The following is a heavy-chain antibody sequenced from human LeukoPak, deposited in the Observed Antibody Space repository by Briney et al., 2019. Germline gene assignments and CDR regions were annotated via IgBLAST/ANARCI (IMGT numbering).Heavy chain of an antibody. Sequence: GGSLRLSCAASGFTFSSYSMNWVRQAPGKGLECVSSISSSSSYIYYADSVKGRFTISRDNAKNSLYLQMNSLRAEDTAVYYCARVAQYCSGGSCFDYWGQGTLVTVSS. CDR2: ISSSSSYI. J-gene: IGHJ4*02. CDR1: GFTFSSYS. D-gene: IGHD2-15*01. CDR3: ARVAQYCSGGSCFDY. V-gene: IGHV3-21*01.